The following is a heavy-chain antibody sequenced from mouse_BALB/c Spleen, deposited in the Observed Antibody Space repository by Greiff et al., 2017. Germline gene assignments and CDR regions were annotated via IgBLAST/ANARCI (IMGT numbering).Heavy chain of an antibody. Sequence: VMLVESGPGLVQPSQSLPTTATAPGFSLLTFGVNWVRQSPGKGLEWLGVIWSGGSTDYNAAFISRLSISKDNSKSQVFFKMNSLQANDTAIYYCARWEYYAMDYWGQGTSVTVSS. CDR3: ARWEYYAMDY. V-gene: IGHV2-2*02. D-gene: IGHD4-1*01. CDR2: IWSGGST. J-gene: IGHJ4*01. CDR1: GFSLLTFG.